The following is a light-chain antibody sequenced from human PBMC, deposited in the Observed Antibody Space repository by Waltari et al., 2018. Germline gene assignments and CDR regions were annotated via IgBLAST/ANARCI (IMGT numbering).Light chain of an antibody. Sequence: EIVLTQSPVPLSLAPGERTPLSCWASPSVGSSLAWYQQKPGQAPRLLMYDASNRATGVPARFNGSGSGTDFTLTIISLQSEDSAVYYCQQRSNWPPITFGQGTRLEIK. J-gene: IGKJ5*01. CDR3: QQRSNWPPIT. V-gene: IGKV3-11*01. CDR1: PSVGSS. CDR2: DAS.